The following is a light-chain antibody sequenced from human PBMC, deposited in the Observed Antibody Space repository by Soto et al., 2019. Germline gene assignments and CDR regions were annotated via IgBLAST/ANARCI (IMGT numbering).Light chain of an antibody. CDR3: QQYGRSPST. CDR2: GAS. Sequence: EIVLTQSPGTLSLSQGERATLSCRASQSVSNNYLAWYQQKPGQAPRLLIYGASSRATGIPDRFSGSGSGTDFTLTISRLEPEDFAVYYCQQYGRSPSTFGGGTKVEIK. J-gene: IGKJ4*01. V-gene: IGKV3-20*01. CDR1: QSVSNNY.